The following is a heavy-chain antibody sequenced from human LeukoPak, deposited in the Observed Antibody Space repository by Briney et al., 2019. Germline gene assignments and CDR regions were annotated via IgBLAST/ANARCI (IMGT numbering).Heavy chain of an antibody. CDR3: ASGGSYYYFDY. V-gene: IGHV1-18*01. J-gene: IGHJ4*02. Sequence: ASVTVSCMASGYTFTSYGISGVRQAPGQGLEGMGWISAYNGNTNYAQKLQGRVTMTTDTSTSTAYMELRSLRSDDTAVYYCASGGSYYYFDYWGQGTLVTVSS. D-gene: IGHD1-26*01. CDR1: GYTFTSYG. CDR2: ISAYNGNT.